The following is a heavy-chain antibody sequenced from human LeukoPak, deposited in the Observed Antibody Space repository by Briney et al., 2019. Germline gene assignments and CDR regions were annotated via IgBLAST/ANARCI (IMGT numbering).Heavy chain of an antibody. D-gene: IGHD3-10*01. CDR1: GFTFSSYG. V-gene: IGHV3-23*01. J-gene: IGHJ4*02. CDR3: ASRARFYGSGSYERN. CDR2: ISGSGGST. Sequence: GGSLRLSCAASGFTFSSYGMSWVRQAPGKGLEWVSAISGSGGSTYYADSVKGRFTISRDNSKNTLYLQMNSLRAEDTAVYYCASRARFYGSGSYERNWGQGTLVTVSS.